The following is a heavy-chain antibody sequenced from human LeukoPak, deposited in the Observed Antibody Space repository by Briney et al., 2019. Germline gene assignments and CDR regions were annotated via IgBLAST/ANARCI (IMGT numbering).Heavy chain of an antibody. J-gene: IGHJ4*02. CDR3: ARDREGATDFHY. CDR2: INPNSGGT. D-gene: IGHD1-26*01. Sequence: ASVKVSCKASGYTFTGYYTHWVRQAPGQGLEWMGWINPNSGGTNCAQKFQGRVTMTRDTSISTAYMELSRLRSDDTAVYYCARDREGATDFHYWGQGTLVTVSS. V-gene: IGHV1-2*02. CDR1: GYTFTGYY.